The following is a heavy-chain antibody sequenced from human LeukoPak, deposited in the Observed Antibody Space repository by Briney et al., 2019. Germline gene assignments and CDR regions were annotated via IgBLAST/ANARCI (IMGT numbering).Heavy chain of an antibody. CDR2: IIPIFGIA. CDR3: ASEPTVATPHYYYYYGMDV. V-gene: IGHV1-69*04. Sequence: SVKVSCKASGGTFSSYAISWVRQAPGQGLEWMGRIIPIFGIANYAQKFQGRVTITAVKSTSTAYMELSSLRSEDTAVYYCASEPTVATPHYYYYYGMDVWGQGTTVTVSS. D-gene: IGHD4-23*01. CDR1: GGTFSSYA. J-gene: IGHJ6*02.